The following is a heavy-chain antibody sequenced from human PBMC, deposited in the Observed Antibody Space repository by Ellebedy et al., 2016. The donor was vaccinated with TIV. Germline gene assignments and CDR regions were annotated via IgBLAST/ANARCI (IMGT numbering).Heavy chain of an antibody. CDR2: ISGSGGRT. V-gene: IGHV3-23*01. CDR1: GFTFSSYA. CDR3: ACWSGDWNGPFEY. D-gene: IGHD2-21*02. Sequence: PGGSLRLSCAASGFTFSSYAMSWVRQAPGKGLEWVSAISGSGGRTSYADSVKGRLTMSRDNSKDTLYLEMKSLRDEDKAVYYCACWSGDWNGPFEYWGPGTLVTVST. J-gene: IGHJ4*02.